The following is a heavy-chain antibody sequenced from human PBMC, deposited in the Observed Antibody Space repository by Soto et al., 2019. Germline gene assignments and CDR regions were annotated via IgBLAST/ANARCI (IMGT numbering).Heavy chain of an antibody. Sequence: ASVKVSCKASGYTFTSYYMHWVRQAPGQGLEWMGIINPSGGSTSYAQKFQGRVTMTRDTSTSTVYMELSSLRSEDTAVYYCARILTPYYYDSGGYSFDAFDIWGQGTMVTVSS. J-gene: IGHJ3*02. V-gene: IGHV1-46*01. CDR3: ARILTPYYYDSGGYSFDAFDI. CDR2: INPSGGST. CDR1: GYTFTSYY. D-gene: IGHD3-22*01.